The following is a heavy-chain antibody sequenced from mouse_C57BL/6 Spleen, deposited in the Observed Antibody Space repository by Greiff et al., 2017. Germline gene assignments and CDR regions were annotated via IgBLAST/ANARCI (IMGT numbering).Heavy chain of an antibody. CDR2: IDPETGGT. J-gene: IGHJ3*01. D-gene: IGHD4-1*01. V-gene: IGHV1-15*01. CDR1: GYTFTDYE. Sequence: VQLQQSGAELVRPGASVTLSCKASGYTFTDYEMHWVKQTPVHGLEWIGAIDPETGGTAYNQKFKGKAILTADKSSSTAYMELRSLTSEDSAVYYCTRKGDWGNWFAYWGQGSLVTVSA. CDR3: TRKGDWGNWFAY.